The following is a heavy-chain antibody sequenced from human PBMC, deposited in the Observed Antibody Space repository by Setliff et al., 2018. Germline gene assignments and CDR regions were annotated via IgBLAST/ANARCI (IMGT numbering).Heavy chain of an antibody. Sequence: PGGSLRLSCSVSGITFKNAWMTWVRQAPGKRPEWVGRIKSSREGATSDYGAPAKGRFTISRDDSKNMIYLQMNNLKSDDTGFYYCTTGPRDSRNYMTWLDSWGQGTLVTVSS. CDR3: TTGPRDSRNYMTWLDS. CDR1: GITFKNAW. D-gene: IGHD4-4*01. J-gene: IGHJ5*01. V-gene: IGHV3-15*01. CDR2: IKSSREGATS.